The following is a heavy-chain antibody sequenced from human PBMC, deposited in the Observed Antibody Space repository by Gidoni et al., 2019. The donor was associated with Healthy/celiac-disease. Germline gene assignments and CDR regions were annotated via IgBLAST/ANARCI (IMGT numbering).Heavy chain of an antibody. V-gene: IGHV4-59*01. J-gene: IGHJ4*02. D-gene: IGHD5-12*01. CDR1: GGSISSSY. CDR3: ARDMGRDGYNLDY. Sequence: QVQLQESGPGLVKPSETLSLTCTVSGGSISSSYWSWIRQPPGKGLEWIGYIYYSGSTNYNPSLKSRVTISVDTSKNQFSLKLSSVTAADTAVYYCARDMGRDGYNLDYWGQGTLVTVSS. CDR2: IYYSGST.